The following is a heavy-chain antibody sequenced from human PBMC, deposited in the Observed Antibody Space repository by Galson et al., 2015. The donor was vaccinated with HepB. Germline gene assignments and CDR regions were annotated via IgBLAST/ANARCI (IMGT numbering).Heavy chain of an antibody. CDR1: GFTFSSYS. V-gene: IGHV3-21*01. D-gene: IGHD6-13*01. Sequence: SLRLSCAASGFTFSSYSMNWVRQAPGKGLEWASSISSSSSYIYYADSVKGRFTISRDNAKNSLYLQMNSLRAEDTAVYYCASFIAAAEVYFDYWGQGTLVTVSS. CDR3: ASFIAAAEVYFDY. J-gene: IGHJ4*02. CDR2: ISSSSSYI.